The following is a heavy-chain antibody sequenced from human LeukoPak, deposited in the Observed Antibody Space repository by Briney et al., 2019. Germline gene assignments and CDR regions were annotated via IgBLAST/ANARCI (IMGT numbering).Heavy chain of an antibody. J-gene: IGHJ4*02. CDR3: AGGLDLAGLDV. D-gene: IGHD1-1*01. V-gene: IGHV4-34*01. CDR1: GGSFSDYN. CDR2: INDSGTT. Sequence: PSQTLSLTCAVYGGSFSDYNWTWLRQSPHTGREWIGEINDSGTTHFNPSLKSRVTISVDSAKYQFSLRMSSVTAAETAVYFCAGGLDLAGLDVWGQGTLVTVSS.